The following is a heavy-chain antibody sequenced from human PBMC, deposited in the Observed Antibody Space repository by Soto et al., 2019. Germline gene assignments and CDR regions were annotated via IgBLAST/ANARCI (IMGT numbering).Heavy chain of an antibody. CDR2: ISYDGSNK. D-gene: IGHD3-10*01. CDR1: GFTFSSYA. CDR3: ARDGVSRDYYGSGSNFDY. Sequence: QVQLVESGGGVVQPGRSLRLSCAASGFTFSSYAMHWVRQAPGKGLEWVAVISYDGSNKYYADSVKGRFTISRDNSKNTLYLQMNSLRAEDTAVYYCARDGVSRDYYGSGSNFDYWGQGTLVTVSS. V-gene: IGHV3-30-3*01. J-gene: IGHJ4*02.